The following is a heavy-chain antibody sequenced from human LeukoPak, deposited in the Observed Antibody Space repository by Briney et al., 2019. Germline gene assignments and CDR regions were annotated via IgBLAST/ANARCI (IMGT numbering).Heavy chain of an antibody. CDR2: MYSSGST. D-gene: IGHD2-15*01. CDR1: GGSISITSYY. CDR3: ARRGSEKTPGSLGDAPYCSRGSCYSRYYYYYYMDV. V-gene: IGHV4-39*07. J-gene: IGHJ6*03. Sequence: SETLSLTCTVSGGSISITSYYWGGIRQPPGKGLEGIGSMYSSGSTYYNPSLKRRVTISVDTSKNQFSLKLSSVTAADTAVYYCARRGSEKTPGSLGDAPYCSRGSCYSRYYYYYYMDVWGKGTTVTVSS.